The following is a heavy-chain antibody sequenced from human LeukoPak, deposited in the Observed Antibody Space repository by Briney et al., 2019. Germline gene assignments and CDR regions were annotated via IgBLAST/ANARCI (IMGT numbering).Heavy chain of an antibody. Sequence: GGSLRLSCAASGFTFSSYSMNWVRQAPGKGLEWVSSISSSCSYIYYADSVKGRFTISRDNAKNSLYLQMNSLRAEDTAVYYCARDSPYYDSSGPQAYWGQGTLVTVSS. CDR3: ARDSPYYDSSGPQAY. D-gene: IGHD3-22*01. V-gene: IGHV3-21*01. J-gene: IGHJ4*02. CDR1: GFTFSSYS. CDR2: ISSSCSYI.